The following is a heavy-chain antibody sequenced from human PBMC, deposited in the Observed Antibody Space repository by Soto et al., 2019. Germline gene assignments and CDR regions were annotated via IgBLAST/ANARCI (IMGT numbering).Heavy chain of an antibody. CDR2: IIPILGIA. V-gene: IGHV1-69*02. Sequence: GASVKVSCKASGGTFSSYTISWVRQAPGQGLEWMGRIIPILGIANYAQKFQGRVTITADKSTSTAYMELSSLRSEDTAVYYCARASLYDYGDRNGYYYYYMDVWGKGTTVTVSS. J-gene: IGHJ6*03. CDR3: ARASLYDYGDRNGYYYYYMDV. D-gene: IGHD4-17*01. CDR1: GGTFSSYT.